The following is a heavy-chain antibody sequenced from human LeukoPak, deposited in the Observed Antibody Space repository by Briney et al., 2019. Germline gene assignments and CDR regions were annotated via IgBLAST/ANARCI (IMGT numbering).Heavy chain of an antibody. CDR1: GGSFSGYY. D-gene: IGHD5-12*01. Sequence: SETLSLTCAVYGGSFSGYYWCLIRQPPGQGLEWIGDINHSGSTNYNPSLKSRVTISVDTSKNQFSLKLSSVTAADTAVYYCARDGYNFGRPYYFDYWGQGTLVTVSS. V-gene: IGHV4-34*01. CDR2: INHSGST. J-gene: IGHJ4*02. CDR3: ARDGYNFGRPYYFDY.